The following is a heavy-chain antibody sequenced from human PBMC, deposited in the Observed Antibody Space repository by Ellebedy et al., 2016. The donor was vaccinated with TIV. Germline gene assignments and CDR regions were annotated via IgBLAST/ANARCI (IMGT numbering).Heavy chain of an antibody. Sequence: GESLKISXAASGFTFSNAWMSWVRQAPGKGLEWVGRIKSKTDGGTTDYAAPVKGRFTISRDDSKNTLYLQMNSLKTEDTAVYYCTTLYDSSGYYYPDAFDIWGQGTMVTVSS. V-gene: IGHV3-15*01. CDR3: TTLYDSSGYYYPDAFDI. CDR2: IKSKTDGGTT. J-gene: IGHJ3*02. CDR1: GFTFSNAW. D-gene: IGHD3-22*01.